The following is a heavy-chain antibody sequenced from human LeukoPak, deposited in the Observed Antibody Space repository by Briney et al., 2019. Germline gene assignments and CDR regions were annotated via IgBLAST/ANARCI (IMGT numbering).Heavy chain of an antibody. CDR3: AKDRRYSSSSFWDY. Sequence: GGSLRLSCAASEFSVGSNYMTWVRQAPGKGLEWVSAISGSGGSTYYADSVKGRFTISRDNSKNTLYLQMNSLRAEDTAVYYCAKDRRYSSSSFWDYWGQGTLVTVSS. V-gene: IGHV3-23*01. CDR1: EFSVGSNY. J-gene: IGHJ4*02. D-gene: IGHD6-6*01. CDR2: ISGSGGST.